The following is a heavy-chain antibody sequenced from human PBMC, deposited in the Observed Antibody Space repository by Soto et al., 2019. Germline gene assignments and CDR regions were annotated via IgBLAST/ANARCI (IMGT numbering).Heavy chain of an antibody. D-gene: IGHD3-10*01. J-gene: IGHJ6*02. CDR2: IIPILGIA. CDR1: GGTFSSYT. CDR3: AREGGVGEYAARAGYYGMDV. Sequence: QVQLVQSGAEVKKPGSSVKVSCKASGGTFSSYTISWVRQAPGQGLEWMGRIIPILGIANYAQKFQGRVTITADKYTSTAYMELSSLRSEDTAVYYWAREGGVGEYAARAGYYGMDVWGQGSTV. V-gene: IGHV1-69*08.